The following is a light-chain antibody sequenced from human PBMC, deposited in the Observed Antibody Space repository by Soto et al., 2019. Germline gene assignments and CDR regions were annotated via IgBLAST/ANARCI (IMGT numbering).Light chain of an antibody. V-gene: IGLV2-8*01. CDR3: TSHAGNNNFV. CDR1: SSDVGGYNY. J-gene: IGLJ1*01. CDR2: EVT. Sequence: QSVLTQPPSASGSPGQSVTISCTGTSSDVGGYNYVSWYQQHPGKAPKLMIYEVTKRPSGVPDRLSGSKSGNTASLTVSGLQAEDEADYYCTSHAGNNNFVFGTGTKVTVL.